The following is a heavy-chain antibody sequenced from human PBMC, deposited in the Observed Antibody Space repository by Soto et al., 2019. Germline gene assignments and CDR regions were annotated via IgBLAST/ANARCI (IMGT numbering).Heavy chain of an antibody. D-gene: IGHD6-13*01. CDR3: ATSSIAAAGTVDY. J-gene: IGHJ4*02. CDR1: GGSISSYY. CDR2: IYYSGST. Sequence: SETLSLTCTVSGGSISSYYWSWIRQPPGKGLEWIGYIYYSGSTNYNPSLKSRVTISVDTSKNQFSLKLSSVTAADTAVYYCATSSIAAAGTVDYWGQGTLVTVSS. V-gene: IGHV4-59*08.